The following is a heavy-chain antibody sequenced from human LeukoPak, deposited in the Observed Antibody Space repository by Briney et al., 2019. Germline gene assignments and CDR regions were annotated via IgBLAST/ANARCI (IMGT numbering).Heavy chain of an antibody. V-gene: IGHV1-24*01. J-gene: IGHJ3*02. CDR3: ATELTYYYGSGRGDGAFDI. Sequence: ASVKVSCKVSGYTLTELSMHWVRQGPGKGLEWMGGFDPEDDDAIYAQKFQGRVTLTEDTSTDTTYMELSSLRSEDTAVYYCATELTYYYGSGRGDGAFDIWGQGTMVTVSS. D-gene: IGHD3-10*01. CDR2: FDPEDDDA. CDR1: GYTLTELS.